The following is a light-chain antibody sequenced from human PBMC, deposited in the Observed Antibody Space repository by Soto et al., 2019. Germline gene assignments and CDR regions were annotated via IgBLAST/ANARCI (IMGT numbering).Light chain of an antibody. CDR3: SSYTTSTSFIL. Sequence: QSALTQPPSASGSPGQSVTVSCTGTSSDVGGYNYVSWYQQHPGKVLKLMIYEVSKGPSGVPDRFSGSKSGNTASLTVSGLQADDEAYYYCSSYTTSTSFILFGGGTKLTVL. J-gene: IGLJ2*01. CDR2: EVS. CDR1: SSDVGGYNY. V-gene: IGLV2-8*01.